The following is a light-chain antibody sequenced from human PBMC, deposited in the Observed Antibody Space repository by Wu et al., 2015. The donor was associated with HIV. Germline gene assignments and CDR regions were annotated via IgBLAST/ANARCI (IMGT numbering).Light chain of an antibody. V-gene: IGKV3-20*01. CDR1: QSVRSSY. CDR2: GAS. J-gene: IGKJ3*01. Sequence: ASQSVRSSYLASVSAKTWARLPRLLIYGASSRATGIPDRFSGSGSGTDFTLTISRLEPEDFAVYYCQHYRSSPLVTFGPGTKVDIK. CDR3: QHYRSSPLVT.